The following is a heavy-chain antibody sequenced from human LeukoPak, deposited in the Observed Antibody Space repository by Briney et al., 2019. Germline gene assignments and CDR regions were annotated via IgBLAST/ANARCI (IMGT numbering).Heavy chain of an antibody. Sequence: GGSLRLSWAASGFTFSSYGMHWVRQAPGKGPEWVAVISYDGSNKYYADSVKGRFTISRDNSKNTLYLQMNSLRAEDTAVYYCAKAPDSSGYLDYWGQGTLVTVSS. CDR3: AKAPDSSGYLDY. V-gene: IGHV3-30*18. CDR1: GFTFSSYG. CDR2: ISYDGSNK. D-gene: IGHD3-22*01. J-gene: IGHJ4*02.